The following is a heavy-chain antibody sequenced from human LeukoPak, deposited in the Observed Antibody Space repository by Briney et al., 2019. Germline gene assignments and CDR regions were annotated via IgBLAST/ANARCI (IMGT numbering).Heavy chain of an antibody. CDR2: IYHSGST. CDR1: GGSISSGGYY. CDR3: ARHLPDIVVVPAAIGY. D-gene: IGHD2-2*02. Sequence: ASQTLSLTCTVSGGSISSGGYYWSWIRQPPGKGLEWIGYIYHSGSTYYNPSLKSRVTISVDTSKNQFSLKLSSVTAADTAVYYCARHLPDIVVVPAAIGYWGQGTLVTVSS. J-gene: IGHJ4*02. V-gene: IGHV4-30-2*03.